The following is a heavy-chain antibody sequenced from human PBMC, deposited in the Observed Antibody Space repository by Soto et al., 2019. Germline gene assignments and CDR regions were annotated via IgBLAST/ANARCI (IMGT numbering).Heavy chain of an antibody. Sequence: QVLLQESGPGLVKPSETLSLTCTVSGGSISSYYWSWIRQPPGKGLEWIGYIYYSGSTNYNPSLKSRVTISVDTSKNQFSLKLSSVTAADTAVYYCARVSSGWSLRALYYFDYWGQGTLVTVSS. CDR1: GGSISSYY. D-gene: IGHD6-19*01. J-gene: IGHJ4*02. CDR2: IYYSGST. CDR3: ARVSSGWSLRALYYFDY. V-gene: IGHV4-59*01.